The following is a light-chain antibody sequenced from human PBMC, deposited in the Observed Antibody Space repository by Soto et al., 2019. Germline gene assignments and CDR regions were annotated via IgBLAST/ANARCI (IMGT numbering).Light chain of an antibody. Sequence: DIQMTQSPSSLSASVGDRFTITCRASQSISSYLHWYQQKPGKAPKLLIYAASNLQSGVPSRFSGSGSGTDFTLTISSLQPEDVATYYCQKYNSAPRTFGQGTKVDIK. J-gene: IGKJ1*01. CDR3: QKYNSAPRT. CDR1: QSISSY. V-gene: IGKV1-27*01. CDR2: AAS.